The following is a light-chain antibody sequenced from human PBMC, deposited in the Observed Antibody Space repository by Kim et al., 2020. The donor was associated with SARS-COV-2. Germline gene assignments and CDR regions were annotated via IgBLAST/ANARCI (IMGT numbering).Light chain of an antibody. CDR3: CSFAGNSVV. V-gene: IGLV2-11*01. Sequence: PGQSVTLSCTGTSGDVGRYNYVSWYQQPTGKAPTVMIYDVTKRPSGVPDRFSGSKSGNTASLTISGLQGEDEAEYYCCSFAGNSVVFGGGTQLTVL. CDR1: SGDVGRYNY. CDR2: DVT. J-gene: IGLJ2*01.